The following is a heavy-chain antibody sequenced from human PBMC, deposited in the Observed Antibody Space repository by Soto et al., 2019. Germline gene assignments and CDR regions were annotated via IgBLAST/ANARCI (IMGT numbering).Heavy chain of an antibody. CDR2: INPNSGGT. V-gene: IGHV1-2*04. D-gene: IGHD7-27*01. CDR1: GYTFTGYY. CDR3: ARDQNWGSLTNAFDI. J-gene: IGHJ3*02. Sequence: ASVKVSCKASGYTFTGYYMHWVRQAPGQGLEWMGWINPNSGGTNYAQKFQGWVTMTRATSISTAYMERSRLRSDDTAVYYCARDQNWGSLTNAFDIWGQGTMVTVSS.